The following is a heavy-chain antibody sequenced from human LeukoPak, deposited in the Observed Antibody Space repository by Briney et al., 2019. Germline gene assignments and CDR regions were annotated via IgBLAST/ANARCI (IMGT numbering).Heavy chain of an antibody. Sequence: SVQVSCNAAGYTFTGYYMYWVRQAPGQGLEWMGWINPNSGGTNYAQKFQGRVTMTRDTSISTAYMELSRLRSDDTAVYYCARRYCSGGSCYSDYWGQGTLVTVSS. J-gene: IGHJ4*02. CDR2: INPNSGGT. CDR3: ARRYCSGGSCYSDY. CDR1: GYTFTGYY. D-gene: IGHD2-15*01. V-gene: IGHV1-2*02.